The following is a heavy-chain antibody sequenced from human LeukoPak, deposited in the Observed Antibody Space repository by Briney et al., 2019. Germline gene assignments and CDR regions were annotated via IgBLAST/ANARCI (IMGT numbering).Heavy chain of an antibody. J-gene: IGHJ5*02. CDR1: GYTFTTYN. D-gene: IGHD4-23*01. CDR3: ARDNSMHERGWWFDP. Sequence: ASVKVSCKASGYTFTTYNINWVRQAPGQGLEWMGWISGYNGNTNYAQKLQGRVTMTTDTSTSTAYMELSSLKSDDTAVYYCARDNSMHERGWWFDPWGQGTLVTVSS. V-gene: IGHV1-18*01. CDR2: ISGYNGNT.